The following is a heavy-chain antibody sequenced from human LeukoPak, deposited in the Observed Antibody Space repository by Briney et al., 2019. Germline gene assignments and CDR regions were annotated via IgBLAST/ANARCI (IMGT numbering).Heavy chain of an antibody. J-gene: IGHJ5*02. V-gene: IGHV3-7*03. D-gene: IGHD1-26*01. Sequence: PGGSLRLSCVASGFTFDNYWMSWVRQAPGKGLEWVANINKDVSVKNYVDSVKGRFTISRDNAKNSLYLQMNSLRAEDTAVYYCAKDYEPLVGVHRWGDWFDPWGQGTLVTVSS. CDR3: AKDYEPLVGVHRWGDWFDP. CDR2: INKDVSVK. CDR1: GFTFDNYW.